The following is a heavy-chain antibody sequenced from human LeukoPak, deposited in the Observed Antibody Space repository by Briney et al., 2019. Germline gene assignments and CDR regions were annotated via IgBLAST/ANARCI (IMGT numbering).Heavy chain of an antibody. CDR3: VRGGIRVSGIDAFDI. Sequence: GGSLRLFCAASGFSFRSYDMHWVRHVPGRGLEWVSAIGLGGDTHYPDSVKGRFTVSRENGENSLYLQMNGLTDGDTAVYYCVRGGIRVSGIDAFDIWGQGTRVAVSS. J-gene: IGHJ3*02. D-gene: IGHD5/OR15-5a*01. CDR1: GFSFRSYD. V-gene: IGHV3-13*01. CDR2: IGLGGDT.